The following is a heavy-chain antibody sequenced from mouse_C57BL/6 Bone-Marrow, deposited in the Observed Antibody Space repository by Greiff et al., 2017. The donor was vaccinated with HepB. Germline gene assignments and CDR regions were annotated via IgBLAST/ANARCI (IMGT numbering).Heavy chain of an antibody. CDR3: ARRQLRLQAMDY. Sequence: EVKVVESGGGLVKPGGSLKLSCAASGFTFSSYAMSWVRQTPEKRLEWVATISDGGSYTYYPDNVKGRFTISRDNAKNNLYLQMSHLKSDDTAMYYCARRQLRLQAMDYWGQGTSVTVSS. CDR1: GFTFSSYA. CDR2: ISDGGSYT. J-gene: IGHJ4*01. D-gene: IGHD3-2*02. V-gene: IGHV5-4*03.